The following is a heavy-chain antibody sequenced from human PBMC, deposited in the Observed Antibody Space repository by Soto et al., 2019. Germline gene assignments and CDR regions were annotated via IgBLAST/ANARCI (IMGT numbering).Heavy chain of an antibody. CDR1: GGTFSSYA. J-gene: IGHJ3*02. V-gene: IGHV1-69*06. Sequence: SVKVSCKASGGTFSSYAISWVRQAPGQGLEWMGGIIPIFGTANYAQKFQGRVTITADKSTSTAYMELSSLRSEDTAVYYCARGKLPDSYLIRFWSGPDDFDIWGQGTMVTVSS. D-gene: IGHD3-3*01. CDR2: IIPIFGTA. CDR3: ARGKLPDSYLIRFWSGPDDFDI.